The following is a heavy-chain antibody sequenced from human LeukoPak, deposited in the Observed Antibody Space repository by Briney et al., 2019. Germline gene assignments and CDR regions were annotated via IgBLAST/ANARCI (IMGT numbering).Heavy chain of an antibody. CDR2: INWNGGST. V-gene: IGHV3-20*04. J-gene: IGHJ4*02. Sequence: RPGGSLRLSCAASGFTFDDYGMSWVRQAPGKGLEWDSGINWNGGSTGYADSVKGRFTISRDNAKNSLYLQMNSLRAEDTALYYCARGYCSSTSCYFDYWGQGTLVTISS. CDR1: GFTFDDYG. D-gene: IGHD2-2*01. CDR3: ARGYCSSTSCYFDY.